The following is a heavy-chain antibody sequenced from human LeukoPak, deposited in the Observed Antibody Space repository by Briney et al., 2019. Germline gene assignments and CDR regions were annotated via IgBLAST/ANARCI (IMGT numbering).Heavy chain of an antibody. D-gene: IGHD3-3*01. CDR3: AKNGRIFGVVIIHYYYMDV. V-gene: IGHV3-23*01. Sequence: PGGTLRLSCAASGFTFSSYAMSWVRQAPGTGLEWVSAISGSGGSTYYADSVKGRFTISRDNSKNTLYLQMNSLRAEDTAVYYCAKNGRIFGVVIIHYYYMDVWGKGTTVTVSS. CDR1: GFTFSSYA. J-gene: IGHJ6*03. CDR2: ISGSGGST.